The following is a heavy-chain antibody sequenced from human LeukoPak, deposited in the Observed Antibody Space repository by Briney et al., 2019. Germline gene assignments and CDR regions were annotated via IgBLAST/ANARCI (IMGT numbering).Heavy chain of an antibody. D-gene: IGHD1-26*01. CDR3: ARGVVGATAFAY. CDR2: IYASGST. CDR1: GGSISGHT. Sequence: SETLFLTCTVSGGSISGHTWSWIRQPAGKGLEWIGRIYASGSTNYNPSLQGRVAMSVDTSRGQFFLMVHSVTAADTAVYYCARGVVGATAFAYWGQGTVVTASS. V-gene: IGHV4-4*07. J-gene: IGHJ4*02.